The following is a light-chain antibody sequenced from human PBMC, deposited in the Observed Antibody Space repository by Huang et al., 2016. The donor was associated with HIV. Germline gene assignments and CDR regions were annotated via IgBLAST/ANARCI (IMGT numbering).Light chain of an antibody. CDR2: ASS. CDR1: QSIHTY. J-gene: IGKJ2*01. CDR3: QQSYSTPYT. V-gene: IGKV1-39*01. Sequence: DIQMTQSPSSLSPSVGDRVTITCRASQSIHTYLNWYQQKPGKAPNLLIYASSILQSGVPSRFCGSGSGTDFTLTISSLQPEDFATYYCQQSYSTPYTFGQGTKLKIK.